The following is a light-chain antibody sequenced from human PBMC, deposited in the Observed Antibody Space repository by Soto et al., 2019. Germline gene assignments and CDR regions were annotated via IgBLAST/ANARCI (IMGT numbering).Light chain of an antibody. CDR1: QSISNY. Sequence: DMEMTQSPSSLSASVGDRVTITCRASQSISNYLNWYQHKPGTVPKLLIYAASSLQSGVPTRFSGSGSGTDFTLTINSLQPEDVATYYCHQSYGTPLTFGGGTKMEIK. V-gene: IGKV1-39*01. J-gene: IGKJ4*01. CDR3: HQSYGTPLT. CDR2: AAS.